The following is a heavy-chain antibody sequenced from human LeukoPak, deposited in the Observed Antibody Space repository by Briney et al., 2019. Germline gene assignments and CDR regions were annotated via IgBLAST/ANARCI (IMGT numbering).Heavy chain of an antibody. CDR1: GFTFSNYA. Sequence: GGSLRLSCSASGFTFSNYAMHWVRQAPGKGLEYVSAISSNGGSTYYADSVKGRLTISRDNSKNTLYFEMSSLRAEDTAVYYCVKNGIYTSAWYGGFFDYWGQGTLVTVSS. D-gene: IGHD6-19*01. CDR3: VKNGIYTSAWYGGFFDY. CDR2: ISSNGGST. V-gene: IGHV3-64*05. J-gene: IGHJ4*02.